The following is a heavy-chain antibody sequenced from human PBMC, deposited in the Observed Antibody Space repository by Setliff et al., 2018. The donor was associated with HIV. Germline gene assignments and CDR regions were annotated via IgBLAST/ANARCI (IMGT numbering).Heavy chain of an antibody. Sequence: PGGSLRLSCAASGFTFSSYWMSWVRQAPGKGLEWVASIKQGGSEKYYVDSVKGRFTISRDNAKNSLHLQMNSLRAEDTAVYYCATAPGYYDSSPFDWWGPGTLVTVSS. D-gene: IGHD3-22*01. CDR2: IKQGGSEK. CDR3: ATAPGYYDSSPFDW. J-gene: IGHJ4*02. V-gene: IGHV3-7*03. CDR1: GFTFSSYW.